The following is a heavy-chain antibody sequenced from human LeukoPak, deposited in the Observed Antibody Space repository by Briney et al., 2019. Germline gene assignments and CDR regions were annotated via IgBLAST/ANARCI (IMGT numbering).Heavy chain of an antibody. J-gene: IGHJ4*02. CDR2: IKEDGSES. Sequence: GGSLRLSCAASGFSISNDWMTWVRQAPGKGLEWVANIKEDGSESFYLGSVEGRFTISRDNAENSLYLQMNSLRGEDTAVYYCARLGYCSSSSCNFLNFDYWGQGTLVTVSS. CDR3: ARLGYCSSSSCNFLNFDY. D-gene: IGHD2-2*01. CDR1: GFSISNDW. V-gene: IGHV3-7*01.